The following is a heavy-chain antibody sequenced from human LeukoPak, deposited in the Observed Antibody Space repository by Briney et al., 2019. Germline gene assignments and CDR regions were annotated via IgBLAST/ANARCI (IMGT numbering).Heavy chain of an antibody. D-gene: IGHD1/OR15-1a*01. CDR1: GYSSTTYW. V-gene: IGHV5-51*01. CDR3: ARQGITGTNALDY. Sequence: GESLTTSCKASGYSSTTYWIGWVRQMPGKGLEWMGIIYPGDSDTRYSPSFQGQVTISADRSISTAYLHWSMLKALDTAMYYCARQGITGTNALDYWGQGTLVTVSS. J-gene: IGHJ4*02. CDR2: IYPGDSDT.